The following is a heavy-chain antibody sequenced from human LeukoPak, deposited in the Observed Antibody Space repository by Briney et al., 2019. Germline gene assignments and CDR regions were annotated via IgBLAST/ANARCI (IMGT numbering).Heavy chain of an antibody. CDR1: GGSISSGDYY. CDR2: IYYSGRT. D-gene: IGHD3-22*01. V-gene: IGHV4-30-4*01. Sequence: SQTLSLTCTVSGGSISSGDYYWSWIRQSPGKGLEWIGYIYYSGRTYYNPSLKSRVTISVDTSKNQFSLKLSSVTAPDTAVYYCARSSARRDRKLICDWCPFFDYWGQGTLVTVSS. CDR3: ARSSARRDRKLICDWCPFFDY. J-gene: IGHJ4*02.